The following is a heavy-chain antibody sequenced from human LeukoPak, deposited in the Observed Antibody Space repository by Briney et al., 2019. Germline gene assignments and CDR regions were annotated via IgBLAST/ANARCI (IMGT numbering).Heavy chain of an antibody. Sequence: ASVKVSCKVSGNTCTDLSMNWVRQAPGKGLEWMGGFDPEDVETIYAQKFQGRVTMTEDTSTATAYMELSSLRPDDTAVYYCATDFYRGRQFDYWGQGTLVTVSS. J-gene: IGHJ4*02. V-gene: IGHV1-24*01. CDR2: FDPEDVET. CDR1: GNTCTDLS. D-gene: IGHD2/OR15-2a*01. CDR3: ATDFYRGRQFDY.